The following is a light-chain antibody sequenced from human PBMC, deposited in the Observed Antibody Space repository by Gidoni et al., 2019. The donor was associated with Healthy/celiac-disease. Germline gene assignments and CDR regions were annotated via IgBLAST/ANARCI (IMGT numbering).Light chain of an antibody. CDR2: WAS. CDR3: QQYYSTHR. J-gene: IGKJ3*01. V-gene: IGKV4-1*01. Sequence: DIVMTPSPDSLAVSLGERATINCKSSQSVLYSSKNKNYLAWYQQKPGQPPKLLIYWASTRESGVPDRFSGSGSGTDFTLTISSLQAEDVAVYYCQQYYSTHRFGPGTKVDIK. CDR1: QSVLYSSKNKNY.